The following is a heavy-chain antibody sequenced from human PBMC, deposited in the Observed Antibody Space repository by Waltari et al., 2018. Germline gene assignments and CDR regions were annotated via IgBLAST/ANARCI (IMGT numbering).Heavy chain of an antibody. V-gene: IGHV4-34*01. CDR1: GESFSDNF. Sequence: QVQLQQWGAGLLKPSETLSLTCAVYGESFSDNFWSWIRQRPGRGLEWIGEITHTGTTNYNPSLKSRVTISVDTSKHQFSLKLSFVTAADTAVYYCARNRWLPFYYWGQGTPVTVSS. D-gene: IGHD5-12*01. CDR2: ITHTGTT. CDR3: ARNRWLPFYY. J-gene: IGHJ4*02.